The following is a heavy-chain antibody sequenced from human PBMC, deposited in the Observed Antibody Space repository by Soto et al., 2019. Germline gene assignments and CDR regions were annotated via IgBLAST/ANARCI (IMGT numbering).Heavy chain of an antibody. J-gene: IGHJ4*02. V-gene: IGHV4-59*02. CDR3: GRVKLIHKVITY. Sequence: PSETLSLTCTVSGDSVSTYYWSWIRQSPGKGLQWIGYIFYNGGTAYNPSLRSRVTMSLDMSKKQFSLKLTSVTAADTAAYYCGRVKLIHKVITYWRQGPRVAVCS. D-gene: IGHD3-22*01. CDR1: GDSVSTYY. CDR2: IFYNGGT.